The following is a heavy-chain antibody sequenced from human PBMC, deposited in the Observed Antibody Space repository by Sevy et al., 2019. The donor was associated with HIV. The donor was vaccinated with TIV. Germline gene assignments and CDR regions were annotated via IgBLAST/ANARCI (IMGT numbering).Heavy chain of an antibody. J-gene: IGHJ4*02. Sequence: GGSLRLSCAASGFTFSSYCMSWVRQAPGKGLEWVAKIKQDGSEKYYVDSVKGRFTISKDNAKNSLYLQMNSLRAEDTAVYYCARAHRIVVVPAACDYWGQGTLVTVSS. CDR3: ARAHRIVVVPAACDY. D-gene: IGHD2-2*01. CDR1: GFTFSSYC. V-gene: IGHV3-7*01. CDR2: IKQDGSEK.